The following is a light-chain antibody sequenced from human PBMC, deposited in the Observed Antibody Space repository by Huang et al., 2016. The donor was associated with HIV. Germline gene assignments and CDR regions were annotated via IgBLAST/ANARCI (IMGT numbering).Light chain of an antibody. Sequence: DIQMTQSPSTLSTSIGDRVTITCRASQSFSTWLAWYQQKPGKVPKLLIYDTSNLESGVPRRVSGSGSGTEFTLTISSLQPGDFATYYYQQYNDYPWTFGQGTKVEI. CDR3: QQYNDYPWT. CDR2: DTS. V-gene: IGKV1-5*01. CDR1: QSFSTW. J-gene: IGKJ1*01.